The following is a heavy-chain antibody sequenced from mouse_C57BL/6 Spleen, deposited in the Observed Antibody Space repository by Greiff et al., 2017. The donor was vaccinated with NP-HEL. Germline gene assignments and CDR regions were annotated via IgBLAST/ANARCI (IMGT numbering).Heavy chain of an antibody. V-gene: IGHV5-17*01. CDR1: GFTFSDYG. CDR3: AIVRGSSPYYYAMDY. D-gene: IGHD1-1*01. CDR2: ISSGSSTI. Sequence: EVMLVESGGGLVKPGGSLKLSCAASGFTFSDYGMHWVRQAPEKGLEWVAYISSGSSTIYYADTVKGRFTISRDNAKNTLFLQMTSLRSEDTAMYYCAIVRGSSPYYYAMDYWGQGTSVTVSS. J-gene: IGHJ4*01.